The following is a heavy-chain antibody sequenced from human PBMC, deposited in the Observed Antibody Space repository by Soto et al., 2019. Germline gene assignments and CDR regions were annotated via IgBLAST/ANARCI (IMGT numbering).Heavy chain of an antibody. CDR3: ARGGYCSSTSCYRNYGMDV. Sequence: QVQLVQSGAEVKKPGSSVKVSCKASGGTFSSYAISWVRQAPGQGLEWMGGIIPIFGTANYAQKFQGRVKITADKSTSTAYMELSSLRSEDTAVYYCARGGYCSSTSCYRNYGMDVWGQGTTVTVSS. D-gene: IGHD2-2*02. V-gene: IGHV1-69*06. CDR2: IIPIFGTA. J-gene: IGHJ6*02. CDR1: GGTFSSYA.